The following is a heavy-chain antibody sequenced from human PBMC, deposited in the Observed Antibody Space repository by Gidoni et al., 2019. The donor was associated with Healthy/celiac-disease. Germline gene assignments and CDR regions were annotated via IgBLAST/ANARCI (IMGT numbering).Heavy chain of an antibody. V-gene: IGHV3-23*04. J-gene: IGHJ4*02. CDR3: ARKRDFWSGPQDY. Sequence: EVQLVESGGGLVQPGGSLRISCAASGFTFSSYAMSWVRQAPGKGLEWVSAISGSGGSTYYADSVKGRFTISRDNSKNTLYLQMNSLRAEDTAVYYCARKRDFWSGPQDYWGQGTLVTVSS. CDR2: ISGSGGST. CDR1: GFTFSSYA. D-gene: IGHD3-3*01.